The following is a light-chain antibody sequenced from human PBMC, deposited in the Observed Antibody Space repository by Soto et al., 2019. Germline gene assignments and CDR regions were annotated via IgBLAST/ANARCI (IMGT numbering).Light chain of an antibody. CDR1: SSNIGAGYE. CDR3: QSYDSSLSGYV. Sequence: QSVLTQPPSVSEAPGQRVTISCTGSSSNIGAGYEAHWYQQVPGTAPKLLIYENNNRPSGVPDRFSGSKSGPSASLAITGLQAEDEAEYYCQSYDSSLSGYVVGTGTKLTVL. CDR2: ENN. J-gene: IGLJ1*01. V-gene: IGLV1-40*01.